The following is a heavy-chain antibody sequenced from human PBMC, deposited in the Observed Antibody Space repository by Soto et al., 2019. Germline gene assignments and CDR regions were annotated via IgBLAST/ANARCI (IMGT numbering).Heavy chain of an antibody. D-gene: IGHD1-26*01. CDR2: IDTSSSTI. CDR3: ARDSGGSYYLSVY. V-gene: IGHV3-48*02. CDR1: GFTFSSYS. Sequence: LRLSCVASGFTFSSYSMNWVRQAPGKGLEWVSYIDTSSSTIYYADSVKGRFTISRDNARNSLYLQMDSLRDEDTTVYYCARDSGGSYYLSVYWGQGTLVTVSS. J-gene: IGHJ4*02.